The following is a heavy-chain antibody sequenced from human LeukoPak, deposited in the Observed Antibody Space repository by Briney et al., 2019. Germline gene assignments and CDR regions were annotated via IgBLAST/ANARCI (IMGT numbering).Heavy chain of an antibody. D-gene: IGHD2-15*01. V-gene: IGHV5-10-1*01. Sequence: GESLRISCKGSGYSFTSHWISWVRQMPGKGLEWMGRIDPSDSYTNYSPSFQGHVTISADKSISTAYLQWSSLKASDTAMYYCASYPLPNCSGGSCYNWGQGTLVTVSS. CDR1: GYSFTSHW. J-gene: IGHJ4*02. CDR2: IDPSDSYT. CDR3: ASYPLPNCSGGSCYN.